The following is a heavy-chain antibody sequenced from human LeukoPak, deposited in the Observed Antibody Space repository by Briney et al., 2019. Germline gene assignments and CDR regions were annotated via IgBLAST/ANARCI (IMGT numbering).Heavy chain of an antibody. D-gene: IGHD3-3*01. CDR1: GFTFSSYA. V-gene: IGHV3-23*01. Sequence: PGGSLRLSCAASGFTFSSYAMSWVRQAPGKGLEWVSAISGSGGSTYYADSVRGRFTTSRDNSKNTLYLQMNSLRAEDTAVYYCANDGLTIFGVVTFDYWGQGTLVTVPS. CDR3: ANDGLTIFGVVTFDY. CDR2: ISGSGGST. J-gene: IGHJ4*02.